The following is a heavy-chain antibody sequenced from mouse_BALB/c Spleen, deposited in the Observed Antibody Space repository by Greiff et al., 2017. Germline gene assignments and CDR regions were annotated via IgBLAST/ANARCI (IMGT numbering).Heavy chain of an antibody. D-gene: IGHD2-4*01. Sequence: QVQLQQSGAELVRPGASVTLSCKASGYTFTDYEMHWVQQTPVHGLEWIGAIDPETGGTAYNQKFKGKAILTADKSSSTAYMELRSLTSEDSAVYYCTRGGLRRGSLDYWGQGTTLTVSS. CDR3: TRGGLRRGSLDY. CDR1: GYTFTDYE. J-gene: IGHJ2*01. CDR2: IDPETGGT. V-gene: IGHV1-15*01.